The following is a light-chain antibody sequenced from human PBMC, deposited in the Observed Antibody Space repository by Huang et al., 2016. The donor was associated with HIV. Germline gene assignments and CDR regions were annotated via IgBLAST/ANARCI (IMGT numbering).Light chain of an antibody. Sequence: IVMTQSPGTLSVSPGERATLSCRASQSVSRHLAWYQQKPGQAPMLLIDGASTRATVIPARFSGSGSGTEFSLPIDSLQSEDFAIYYCQHYHDWPPWTFGQGTKVDIK. CDR1: QSVSRH. V-gene: IGKV3-15*01. CDR3: QHYHDWPPWT. CDR2: GAS. J-gene: IGKJ1*01.